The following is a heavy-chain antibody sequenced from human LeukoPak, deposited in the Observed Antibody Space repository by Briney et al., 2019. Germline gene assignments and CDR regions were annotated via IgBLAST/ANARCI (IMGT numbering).Heavy chain of an antibody. CDR1: GGSISSSSYY. CDR2: ISYDGNT. J-gene: IGHJ5*02. CDR3: ARLCTSSWYEIVA. Sequence: PSETLSLTCTVSGGSISSSSYYWVWIRQPPGKGLEWIGSISYDGNTYYNPSLKSRVTISVDTSKNQFSVNLNSMTAADTAVYYCARLCTSSWYEIVAWGLGALGTVSS. D-gene: IGHD6-13*01. V-gene: IGHV4-39*01.